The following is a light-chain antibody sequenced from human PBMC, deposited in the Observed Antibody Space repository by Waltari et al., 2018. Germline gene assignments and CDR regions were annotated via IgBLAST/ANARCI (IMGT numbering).Light chain of an antibody. J-gene: IGKJ1*01. CDR3: QQTYSPPRT. V-gene: IGKV1-39*01. CDR1: PYISSY. CDR2: DAS. Sequence: DIQMTQSPSPLSASVGDRVPITCRASPYISSYLNWYRQKPGKAPNLLTYDASSLQSGVPSRFSGSGSGTHFTLTINSLQPEDFATYYCQQTYSPPRTFGQGTKVEVK.